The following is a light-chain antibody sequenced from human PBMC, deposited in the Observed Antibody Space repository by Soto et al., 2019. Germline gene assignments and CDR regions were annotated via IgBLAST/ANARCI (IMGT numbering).Light chain of an antibody. Sequence: EFVLTQSPGTLSLSPGERATLSCRASQSVSSTYLAGYQQKPGEALRLLIYGASSRATGMPDRFSGSGSGTDFTVTISRLEPEDFAVYYGQQYGSSPRYTFGQGTELEIK. J-gene: IGKJ2*01. CDR3: QQYGSSPRYT. CDR1: QSVSSTY. V-gene: IGKV3-20*01. CDR2: GAS.